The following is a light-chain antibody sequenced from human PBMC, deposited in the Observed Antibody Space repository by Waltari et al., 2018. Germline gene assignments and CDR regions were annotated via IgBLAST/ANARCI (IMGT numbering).Light chain of an antibody. V-gene: IGLV3-21*04. CDR2: YDG. J-gene: IGLJ3*02. CDR3: LVWDTVSDHPV. CDR1: NITAKI. Sequence: YVVTQPPSVSEAPGTTATIPCRGLNITAKILHWYQQKAGQAPVLLIHYDGDRPSGIPGLFSGSNSGNTAALTRSRVDAGDEADYFCLVWDTVSDHPVFGGGTKLTVL.